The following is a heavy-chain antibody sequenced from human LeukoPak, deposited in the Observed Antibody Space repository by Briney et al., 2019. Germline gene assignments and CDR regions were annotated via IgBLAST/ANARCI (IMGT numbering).Heavy chain of an antibody. CDR2: INQDVSRT. D-gene: IGHD2-8*01. CDR1: GFTFINYW. Sequence: PGGSLRLSCVVSGFTFINYWMAWVRQAPGKGLEWVASINQDVSRTHYVDSVKGRFTISRDNAKSSLFLQMTSLRVEDTAVYFCARLKDDVTKFDYWGQGTLVTVSS. V-gene: IGHV3-7*01. CDR3: ARLKDDVTKFDY. J-gene: IGHJ4*02.